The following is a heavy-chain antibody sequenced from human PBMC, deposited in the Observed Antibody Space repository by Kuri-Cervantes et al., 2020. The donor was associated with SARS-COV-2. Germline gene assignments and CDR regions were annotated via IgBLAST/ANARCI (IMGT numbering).Heavy chain of an antibody. Sequence: GSLRLSCTVSGGSISSSSYYWGWIRQPPGKGLEWIGSIYYSGSTYYNPSLKSRVTISVDTSKNQFSLKLSSVTAADTAVCYCARRSTSITIFGVVNINPFDYWGQGTTVTVSS. V-gene: IGHV4-39*01. CDR2: IYYSGST. D-gene: IGHD3-3*01. J-gene: IGHJ4*02. CDR1: GGSISSSSYY. CDR3: ARRSTSITIFGVVNINPFDY.